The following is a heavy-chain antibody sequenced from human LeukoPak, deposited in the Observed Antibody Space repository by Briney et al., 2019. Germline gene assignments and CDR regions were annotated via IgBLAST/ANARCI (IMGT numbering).Heavy chain of an antibody. D-gene: IGHD1-26*01. J-gene: IGHJ1*01. V-gene: IGHV1-69*04. Sequence: ASVKVSCKASGGTFSSYAISWVRQAPGQGLEWMGRIIPILGIANYAQKFQGRVTITADKSTSTAYMELSSLRSEDTAVYYCARDGGSYFSEYFQHWGQGTLVTVSS. CDR1: GGTFSSYA. CDR2: IIPILGIA. CDR3: ARDGGSYFSEYFQH.